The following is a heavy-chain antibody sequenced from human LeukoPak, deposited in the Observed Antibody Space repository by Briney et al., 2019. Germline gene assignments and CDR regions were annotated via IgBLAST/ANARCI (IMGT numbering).Heavy chain of an antibody. Sequence: GASVKVSCKASGGTFSSYAISWVRQAPGQGLEWMGGIIPIFGTANYAQKFQGRVTITADKSTSTAYMDLSSLTSEDTAVYYCARDWDLSEGALDSWGQGTLVTVSS. J-gene: IGHJ4*02. CDR3: ARDWDLSEGALDS. CDR2: IIPIFGTA. CDR1: GGTFSSYA. V-gene: IGHV1-69*06. D-gene: IGHD1-26*01.